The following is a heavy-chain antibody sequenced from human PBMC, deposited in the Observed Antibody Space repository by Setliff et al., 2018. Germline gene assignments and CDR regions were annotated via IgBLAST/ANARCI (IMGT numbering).Heavy chain of an antibody. V-gene: IGHV4-39*01. CDR2: IFYTGST. Sequence: PSETLSLTCTVSNGSISSGNYFWGWIRQPPGKGLEWMGSIFYTGSTYYSPSLKSRVTVSIDTSKNQFSLNLNSVTAADTAVYYCARQPYSTTYYYYYYYMDVWGKGTTVTV. CDR3: ARQPYSTTYYYYYYYMDV. CDR1: NGSISSGNYF. D-gene: IGHD6-13*01. J-gene: IGHJ6*03.